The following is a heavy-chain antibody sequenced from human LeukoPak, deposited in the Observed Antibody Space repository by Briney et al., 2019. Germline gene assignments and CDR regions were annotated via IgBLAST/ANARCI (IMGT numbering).Heavy chain of an antibody. CDR1: GGSFSGYY. D-gene: IGHD6-19*01. V-gene: IGHV4-34*01. J-gene: IGHJ4*02. CDR2: INHSGST. Sequence: GSLRLSCAVYGGSFSGYYWTWIRQPPGKGLEWIGEINHSGSTNYNPSLKSRVTISVDTSKNHFSLKLNSVTAADSAVYYCARGLIAVAGTLAYWGQGTLVTVSS. CDR3: ARGLIAVAGTLAY.